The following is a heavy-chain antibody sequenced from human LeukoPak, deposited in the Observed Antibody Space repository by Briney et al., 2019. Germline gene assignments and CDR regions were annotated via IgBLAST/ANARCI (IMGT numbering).Heavy chain of an antibody. D-gene: IGHD2-15*01. Sequence: SETLSLTCAVYGGSFSGYYWSWIRQHPGKGLEWIGYIYYSGSTYYNPSLKSRVTISVDTSKNQFSLKLSSVTAADTAVYYCARDRGGEPPCAFDIWGQGTMVTVSS. CDR3: ARDRGGEPPCAFDI. J-gene: IGHJ3*02. CDR1: GGSFSGYY. V-gene: IGHV4-31*11. CDR2: IYYSGST.